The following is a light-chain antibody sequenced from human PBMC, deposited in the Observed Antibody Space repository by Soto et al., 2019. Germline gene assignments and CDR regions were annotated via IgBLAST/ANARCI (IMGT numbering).Light chain of an antibody. J-gene: IGKJ1*01. CDR3: QQYTSYPWT. V-gene: IGKV1-5*03. Sequence: EIHRTHSPSTLSASVVYRVTITFLASQNINTWLAWYQQKPGKAPNLLIYKASTLESGVPSRFSGSGSGTEFTLTISSLQPDDFATYYCQQYTSYPWTFSQGTKVDIK. CDR1: QNINTW. CDR2: KAS.